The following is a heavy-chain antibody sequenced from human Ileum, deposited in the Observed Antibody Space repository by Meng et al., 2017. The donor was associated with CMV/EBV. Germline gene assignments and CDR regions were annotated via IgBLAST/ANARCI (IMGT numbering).Heavy chain of an antibody. V-gene: IGHV4-4*07. J-gene: IGHJ5*02. CDR3: ARAAARGVPVDL. CDR1: GGSLTSYY. Sequence: RQGSGPRRLQPSEPLSLTCTVTGGSLTSYYWTWIRQPAGKGLEWIGRIHPTGTTDDNPSLRSRVSMSLDKSKNQFSLKLTSVTAADTAVYYCARAAARGVPVDLWGQGTLVTV. CDR2: IHPTGTT. D-gene: IGHD3-10*01.